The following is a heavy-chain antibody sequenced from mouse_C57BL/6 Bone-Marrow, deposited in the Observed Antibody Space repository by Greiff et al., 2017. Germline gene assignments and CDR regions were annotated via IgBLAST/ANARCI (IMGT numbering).Heavy chain of an antibody. Sequence: VQLQQSGAELVRPGTSVKVSCKASGYAFTNYLIEWVKQRPGQGLEWIGVINPGSGGTKHNEKFKGKATLTADKSSSTAYMQLSSLTSEDSAVYFCARSMGDYWGQGTSVTVSS. CDR3: ARSMGDY. D-gene: IGHD1-1*02. CDR2: INPGSGGT. J-gene: IGHJ4*01. CDR1: GYAFTNYL. V-gene: IGHV1-54*01.